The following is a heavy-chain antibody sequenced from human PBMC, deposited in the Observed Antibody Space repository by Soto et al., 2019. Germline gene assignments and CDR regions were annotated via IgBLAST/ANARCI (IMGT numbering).Heavy chain of an antibody. Sequence: ASVKVSCKASGYTFTSYDINWVRQATGQGLEWMGWMNPNSGNTGYAQKFQGRVTMTRNTSISTAYMELSSLRSEDTAVYYCATLGYCSSTSCYNYWFDPWGQGTLVTVSS. CDR1: GYTFTSYD. V-gene: IGHV1-8*01. CDR2: MNPNSGNT. D-gene: IGHD2-2*02. J-gene: IGHJ5*02. CDR3: ATLGYCSSTSCYNYWFDP.